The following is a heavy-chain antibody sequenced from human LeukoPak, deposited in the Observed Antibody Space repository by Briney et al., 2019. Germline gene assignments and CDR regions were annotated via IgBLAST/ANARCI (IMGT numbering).Heavy chain of an antibody. Sequence: SETLSLTCTVSGGSISSYYWSWIRQPAGKGLEWIGRIYISETTIYNPSLRSRVTMSVDTSKKQFSLKLSSVTAADTAVYYCARVSTSWYQDWYFDLWGRGTLVTVSS. D-gene: IGHD6-13*01. CDR2: IYISETT. CDR3: ARVSTSWYQDWYFDL. J-gene: IGHJ2*01. V-gene: IGHV4-4*07. CDR1: GGSISSYY.